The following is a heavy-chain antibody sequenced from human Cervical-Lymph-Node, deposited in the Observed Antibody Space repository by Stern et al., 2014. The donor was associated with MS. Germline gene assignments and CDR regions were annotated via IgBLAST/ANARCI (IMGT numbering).Heavy chain of an antibody. CDR1: GFTFSNAW. CDR2: IKNKAEGGTT. V-gene: IGHV3-15*01. CDR3: KLGDYSCYGLDV. D-gene: IGHD7-27*01. J-gene: IGHJ6*02. Sequence: VQLVESGGGLIKPGGSLRLSCAASGFTFSNAWMSWVRQAPGKGLEWIGRIKNKAEGGTTDYAAPVKGRFTISRDDSKNTLYLQMNSLKTEDTAVYYCKLGDYSCYGLDVWGQGTTVTVSS.